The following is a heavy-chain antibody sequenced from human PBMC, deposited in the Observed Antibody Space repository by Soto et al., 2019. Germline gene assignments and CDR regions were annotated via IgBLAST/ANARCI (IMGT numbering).Heavy chain of an antibody. CDR1: GFPFISYW. Sequence: GGSQRLSCAASGFPFISYWMSWVRQATGKGLEWVANIKQDGSEKYYVDSVKGRFTISRDNAKNSLYLQMNSLRAEDTAVYYCARDQNYYDSSEGAFDIWGQGTMVTVSS. CDR3: ARDQNYYDSSEGAFDI. J-gene: IGHJ3*02. V-gene: IGHV3-7*05. D-gene: IGHD3-22*01. CDR2: IKQDGSEK.